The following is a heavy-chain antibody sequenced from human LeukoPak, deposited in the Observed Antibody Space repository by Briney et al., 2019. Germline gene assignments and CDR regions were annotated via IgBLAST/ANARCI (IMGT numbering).Heavy chain of an antibody. CDR2: ISSSGSYI. J-gene: IGHJ6*02. CDR1: GFSFSSYS. CDR3: ARENFYGMDV. Sequence: PGGSLTLSCAASGFSFSSYSMNWVRQAPGKGLEWVSSISSSGSYIYYADSVKGRFTISRDNAKNTMYLQMNSLRAEDTAVYYCARENFYGMDVWGQGTTVTVSS. V-gene: IGHV3-21*01.